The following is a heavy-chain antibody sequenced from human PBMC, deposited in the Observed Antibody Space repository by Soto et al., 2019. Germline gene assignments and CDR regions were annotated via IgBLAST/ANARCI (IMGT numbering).Heavy chain of an antibody. V-gene: IGHV1-18*04. D-gene: IGHD4-17*01. Sequence: LVQSGAEAKKPGTSVKVCCKASGYTFSTSTISWVRQAPGQGLEWLGWSKAYSGNTNYAPKLQGRVTMTTDTSTSTAYLELRSLTNDDTAMYYCAIANYGDDDYWGQGTLVTVSS. CDR3: AIANYGDDDY. J-gene: IGHJ4*02. CDR1: GYTFSTST. CDR2: SKAYSGNT.